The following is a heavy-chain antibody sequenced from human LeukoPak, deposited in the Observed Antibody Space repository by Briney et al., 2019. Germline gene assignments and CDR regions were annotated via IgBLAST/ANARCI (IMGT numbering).Heavy chain of an antibody. CDR3: ARDEKGYYYYYGMDV. V-gene: IGHV3-33*01. CDR1: GFTFSSYG. Sequence: GGSLRLSCAASGFTFSSYGVPWVRQAPGKGLEWVAVIWYDGSNKYYADSVKGRFTISRDNSKNTLYLQMNSLRAEDTAVYYCARDEKGYYYYYGMDVWGQGTTVTVSS. J-gene: IGHJ6*02. CDR2: IWYDGSNK.